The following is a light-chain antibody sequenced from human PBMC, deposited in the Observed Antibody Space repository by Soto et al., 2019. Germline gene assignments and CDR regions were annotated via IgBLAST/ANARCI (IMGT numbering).Light chain of an antibody. CDR2: GVS. J-gene: IGKJ1*01. V-gene: IGKV3-15*01. CDR1: QSVGSN. CDR3: QQYSHWPPT. Sequence: EIVMTQSPATLSVSPGERATVSCRASQSVGSNLAWYQQKPGQAPRLLIYGVSTRATGLPARFSGSGSGTEVTLTITSLLAEDFAVYYCQQYSHWPPTFGQGTKVAIK.